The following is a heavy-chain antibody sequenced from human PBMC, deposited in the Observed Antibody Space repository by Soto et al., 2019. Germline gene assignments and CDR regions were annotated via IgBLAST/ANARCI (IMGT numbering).Heavy chain of an antibody. V-gene: IGHV4-39*01. D-gene: IGHD3-3*02. CDR3: ASPKIAFYNWFDP. CDR2: IYYSGST. Sequence: QLQLQESGPGLVKPSETLSLTCTVSGGSISSSSYYWGWIRQPPGKGLEWIGSIYYSGSTYYNPSPKSRDTISVDTSKNQFSLKLSSVTAADTAVYYCASPKIAFYNWFDPWGQGTLVTVSS. J-gene: IGHJ5*02. CDR1: GGSISSSSYY.